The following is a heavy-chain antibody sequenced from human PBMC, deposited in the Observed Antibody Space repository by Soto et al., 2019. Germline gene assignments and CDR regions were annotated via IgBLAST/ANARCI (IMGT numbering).Heavy chain of an antibody. CDR2: IYTSGNT. J-gene: IGHJ4*02. CDR3: ARDRVGSSSFDF. CDR1: GGSMSNYY. V-gene: IGHV4-4*07. Sequence: SETLSLTCTVSGGSMSNYYWSWIRQSAGKGLEWIGRIYTSGNTNYNPSLKSRVTMSVDTSKNQFSLKMSSVTAADTAAYFCARDRVGSSSFDFWGQGTLVTVSS. D-gene: IGHD6-6*01.